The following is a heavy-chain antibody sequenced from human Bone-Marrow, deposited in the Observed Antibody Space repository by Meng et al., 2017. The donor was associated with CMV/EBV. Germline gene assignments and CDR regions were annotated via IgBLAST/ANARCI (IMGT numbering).Heavy chain of an antibody. J-gene: IGHJ3*02. CDR3: VRGVPYDAFDI. CDR1: GGTFKIYA. V-gene: IGHV1-69*05. CDR2: IIPVFGTA. D-gene: IGHD3-10*01. Sequence: SVKVSCKASGGTFKIYAINWVRPASGQGLEWMGGIIPVFGTANFAQKFQGRLTITTDESTSTAYMELSSLTSDYTAVYFCVRGVPYDAFDIWGQGTLVTVSS.